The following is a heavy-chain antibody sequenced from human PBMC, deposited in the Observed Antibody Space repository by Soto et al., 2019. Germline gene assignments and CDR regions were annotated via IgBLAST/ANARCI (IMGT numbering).Heavy chain of an antibody. V-gene: IGHV4-34*01. D-gene: IGHD3-10*01. CDR3: ATSLWFGTQPEI. Sequence: SETLSLNCGVYDGSFSNNYWTWFRQPPGKGLEWIGEISPSGTTKYIPPLKSRVTISLDTSKMHSSLKVTSVTAADTAVYYCATSLWFGTQPEIWGQGTLVTVSS. CDR2: ISPSGTT. CDR1: DGSFSNNY. J-gene: IGHJ4*02.